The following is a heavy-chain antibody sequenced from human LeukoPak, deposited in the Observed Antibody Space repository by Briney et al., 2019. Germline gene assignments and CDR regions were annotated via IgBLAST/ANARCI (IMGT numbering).Heavy chain of an antibody. CDR2: INSRGST. V-gene: IGHV4-61*02. Sequence: SETLSLTCTASGGSISSSDYFWSWIRQPAGKGLEWIGRINSRGSTNYNPSLKSRVTLPVDTSKNQFSLKLTSVTVADAAVYYCARYRLGWFDPWGQGTLVTVSS. D-gene: IGHD6-25*01. CDR3: ARYRLGWFDP. J-gene: IGHJ5*02. CDR1: GGSISSSDYF.